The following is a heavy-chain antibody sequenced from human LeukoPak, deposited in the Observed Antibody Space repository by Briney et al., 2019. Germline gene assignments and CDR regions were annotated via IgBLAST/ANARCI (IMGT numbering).Heavy chain of an antibody. CDR1: GGSFSGYY. J-gene: IGHJ6*03. V-gene: IGHV4-34*01. CDR3: AREPLYYYYYMDV. Sequence: SETLSLTCAVYGGSFSGYYWSWIRQPPGKGLEWIGEINHSGSTNYNPSLKSRVTISVDTSMNQFSLKLSSVTAADTAVYYCAREPLYYYYYMDVWGKGTTVTVSS. CDR2: INHSGST.